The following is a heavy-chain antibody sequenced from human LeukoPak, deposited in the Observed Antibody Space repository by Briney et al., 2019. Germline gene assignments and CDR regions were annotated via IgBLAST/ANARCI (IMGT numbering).Heavy chain of an antibody. CDR2: IYYSGST. CDR1: GGSISSSSYY. D-gene: IGHD6-6*01. V-gene: IGHV4-39*01. J-gene: IGHJ5*02. Sequence: SETLSLTCTASGGSISSSSYYWGWIRQPPGKGLEWIGSIYYSGSTYYNPSLKSRVTISVDTSKNQFSLKLSSVTAADTAVYYCARNVRGSSIPNWFDPWGQGTLVTVSS. CDR3: ARNVRGSSIPNWFDP.